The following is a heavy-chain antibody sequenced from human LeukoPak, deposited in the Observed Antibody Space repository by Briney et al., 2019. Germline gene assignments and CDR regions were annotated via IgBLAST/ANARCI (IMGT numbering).Heavy chain of an antibody. CDR1: GYSFTNYW. CDR3: ARHAKAYGSSCDY. CDR2: IDPSDSYT. D-gene: IGHD6-13*01. Sequence: PGESLRISCKGSGYSFTNYWTSWVRQMPGKGLEWMGRIDPSDSYTNYSPSFQGHVTISADKSFSTAYLQWTSLKASDTAMYYCARHAKAYGSSCDYWGQGTLVTVSS. J-gene: IGHJ4*02. V-gene: IGHV5-10-1*01.